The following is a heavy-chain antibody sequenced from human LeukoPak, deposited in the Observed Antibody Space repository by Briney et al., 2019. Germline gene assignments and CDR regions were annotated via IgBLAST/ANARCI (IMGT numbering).Heavy chain of an antibody. CDR2: NIPPSGTA. J-gene: IGHJ1*01. CDR3: TTYGANVAEYFEH. V-gene: IGHV1-69*05. CDR1: GGPYRYA. D-gene: IGHD4/OR15-4a*01. Sequence: SSVKVSCKASGGPYRYAITWVRQGPGQGLEWMGGNIPPSGTANYAQKFQGRVTISKDDSTSTTYMELSSLRSEDTAVYYCTTYGANVAEYFEHWGQGTLVGVSS.